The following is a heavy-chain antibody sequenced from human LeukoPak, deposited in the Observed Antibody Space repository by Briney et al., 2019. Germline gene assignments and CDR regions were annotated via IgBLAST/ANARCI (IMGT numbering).Heavy chain of an antibody. Sequence: GGSLRLSCAASGFTFSDYYMSWIRQAPGKGLECVSYIRGSGSDIYYADSVKGRFTISRDNAKNSLYLQMNSLRAEDTAVYYCARNLPAADYWGQGTLVTVSS. V-gene: IGHV3-11*04. J-gene: IGHJ4*02. CDR1: GFTFSDYY. CDR3: ARNLPAADY. CDR2: IRGSGSDI. D-gene: IGHD2-2*01.